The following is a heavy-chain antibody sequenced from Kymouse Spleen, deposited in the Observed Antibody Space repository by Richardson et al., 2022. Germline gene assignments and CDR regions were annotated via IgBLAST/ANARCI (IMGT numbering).Heavy chain of an antibody. CDR2: ISSSGSTI. CDR1: GFTFSDYY. D-gene: IGHD6-13*01. CDR3: ARGRDSSSWYSGYYYYGMDV. J-gene: IGHJ6*02. V-gene: IGHV3-11*01. Sequence: QVQLVESGGGLVKPGGSLRLSCAASGFTFSDYYMSWIRQAPGKGLEWVSYISSSGSTIYYADSVKGRFTISRDNAKNSLYLQMNSLRAEDTAVYYCARGRDSSSWYSGYYYYGMDVWGQGTTVTVSS.